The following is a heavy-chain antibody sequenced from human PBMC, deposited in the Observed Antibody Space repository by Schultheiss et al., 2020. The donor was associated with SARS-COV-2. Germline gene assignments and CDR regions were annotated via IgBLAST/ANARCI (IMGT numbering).Heavy chain of an antibody. J-gene: IGHJ4*02. D-gene: IGHD2-2*01. Sequence: GESLKISCAASGCTFSSYAMHWVRQAPGKGLEWVAVISYDGSNKYYADSVKGRFTISRDNSKNTLYLQMNSLRAEDTAVYYCARDPGYCSSTSCYGLDYWGQGTLVTVSS. CDR1: GCTFSSYA. V-gene: IGHV3-30*04. CDR2: ISYDGSNK. CDR3: ARDPGYCSSTSCYGLDY.